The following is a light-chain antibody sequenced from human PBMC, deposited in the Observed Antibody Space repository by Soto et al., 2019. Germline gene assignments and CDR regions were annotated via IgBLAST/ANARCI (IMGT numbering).Light chain of an antibody. CDR3: QQRYSTPPYT. V-gene: IGKV1-39*01. J-gene: IGKJ2*01. Sequence: DIQMTQSPSSLSASVGDRVTITCRASQSISSYLNWYQQKPGKAPKHLIYAASSLQSGVPSRFSGSGSGTDFTLTIISLQPADFATYYCQQRYSTPPYTFGQGTKLEIK. CDR1: QSISSY. CDR2: AAS.